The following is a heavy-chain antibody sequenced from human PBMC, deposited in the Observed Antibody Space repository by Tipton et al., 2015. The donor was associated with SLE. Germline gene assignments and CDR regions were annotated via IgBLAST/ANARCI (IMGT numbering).Heavy chain of an antibody. Sequence: SLRLSCAASGFTFSSYWMSWVRQAPGKGLEWVANIKQDGSEKYYVDSVKGRFTISRDNAKNSLYLQMNSLSAEDTAVYSCAGGQAAQDYCGQGTLVTVSS. CDR3: AGGQAAQDY. V-gene: IGHV3-7*01. J-gene: IGHJ4*02. CDR2: IKQDGSEK. D-gene: IGHD6-6*01. CDR1: GFTFSSYW.